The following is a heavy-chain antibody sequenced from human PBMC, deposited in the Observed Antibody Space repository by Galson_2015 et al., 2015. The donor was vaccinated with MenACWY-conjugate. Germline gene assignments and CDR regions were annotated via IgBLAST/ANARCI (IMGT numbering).Heavy chain of an antibody. Sequence: ETLSLTRAVSGGSLSSRKWWGWVRQPPGKGVGWIGGIYHSGSTNYNPSLKSRVTISVDKSKNQFSLRLSSVTAADTAVYYCARYTAMVTIGMDVWGQGTTVTVSS. CDR2: IYHSGST. D-gene: IGHD5-18*01. J-gene: IGHJ6*02. CDR3: ARYTAMVTIGMDV. V-gene: IGHV4-4*02. CDR1: GGSLSSRKW.